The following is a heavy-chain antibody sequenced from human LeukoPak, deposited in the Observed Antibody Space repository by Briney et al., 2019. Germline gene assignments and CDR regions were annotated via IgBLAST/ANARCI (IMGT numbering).Heavy chain of an antibody. CDR1: GGSISSGSFY. CDR3: ARHGNGQLSYYYYMDV. Sequence: SETLSLTCSVSGGSISSGSFYWGWIRQSPGKGLEWIGSIYYSGSTYYNPSLKSRVTISVDTSKSHFSLNLSSVTAADTAVYYCARHGNGQLSYYYYMDVWGKGTTVTVSS. V-gene: IGHV4-39*01. CDR2: IYYSGST. J-gene: IGHJ6*03. D-gene: IGHD1-1*01.